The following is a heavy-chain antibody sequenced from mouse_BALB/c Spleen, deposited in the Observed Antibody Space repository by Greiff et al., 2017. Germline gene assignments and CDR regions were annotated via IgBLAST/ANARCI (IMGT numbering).Heavy chain of an antibody. D-gene: IGHD1-1*01. CDR2: ISSGGST. V-gene: IGHV5-6-5*01. CDR1: GFTFSSYA. Sequence: EVKVVESGGGLVKPGGSLKLSCAASGFTFSSYAMSWVRQTPEKRLEWVASISSGGSTYYPDSVKGRFTISRDNARNILYLQMSSLRSEDTAMYYCARGLTTVVATEAMDYWGQGTSVTVSS. CDR3: ARGLTTVVATEAMDY. J-gene: IGHJ4*01.